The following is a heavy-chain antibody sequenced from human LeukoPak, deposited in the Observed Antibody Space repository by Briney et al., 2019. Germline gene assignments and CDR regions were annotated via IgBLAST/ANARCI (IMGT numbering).Heavy chain of an antibody. Sequence: GASVKVSCKASGYTFTSYGISWVRQAPGQGLEWMGWINPNSGGTNYAQKFQGRVTMTRDTSISTAYMELSRLRPDDTAVYYCAREGPIVGATHLVDYWGQGTLVTVSS. J-gene: IGHJ4*02. CDR2: INPNSGGT. D-gene: IGHD1-26*01. V-gene: IGHV1-2*02. CDR1: GYTFTSYG. CDR3: AREGPIVGATHLVDY.